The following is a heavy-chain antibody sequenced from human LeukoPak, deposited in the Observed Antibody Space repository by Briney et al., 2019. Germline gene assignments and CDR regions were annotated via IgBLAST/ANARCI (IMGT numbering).Heavy chain of an antibody. J-gene: IGHJ4*02. V-gene: IGHV3-48*01. CDR3: VRDPHALDY. CDR1: GFTFSNYS. Sequence: GGSLRLSCAASGFTFSNYSMNWVRQVPGKGLEWVSYIRRSGTTIYYADSVKGRFTISRDNARNSLYLQMSSLRAEDTAVYYCVRDPHALDYWGQGTLVTVSS. D-gene: IGHD2-2*01. CDR2: IRRSGTTI.